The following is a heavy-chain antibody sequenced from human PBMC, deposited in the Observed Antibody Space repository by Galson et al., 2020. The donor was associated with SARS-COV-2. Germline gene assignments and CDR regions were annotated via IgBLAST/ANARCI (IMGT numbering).Heavy chain of an antibody. D-gene: IGHD1-26*01. V-gene: IGHV3-30*18. CDR1: GFTFSSYG. CDR3: AQELLPVYGMDV. Sequence: PGGSLRLSCAASGFTFSSYGMHWVRQAPGKGLEWVAVISYDGSNKYYADSVKGRFTISRDNSKNTLYLQMNSLRAEDTAVYYCAQELLPVYGMDVWGQGTTVTVSS. CDR2: ISYDGSNK. J-gene: IGHJ6*02.